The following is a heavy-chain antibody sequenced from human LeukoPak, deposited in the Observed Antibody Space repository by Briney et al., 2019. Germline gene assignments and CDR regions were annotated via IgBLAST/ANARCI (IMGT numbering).Heavy chain of an antibody. V-gene: IGHV3-21*01. CDR1: GFTFSSYS. CDR3: ARDSEGVHLGAFDI. Sequence: GGSLRLSCAASGFTFSSYSMNWVRQAPGKGLEWVSSISSSSSYIYYADSVKGRFTITRDNAKNSLYLQMNSLRAEDTAVYYCARDSEGVHLGAFDIWGQGTMVTVSS. J-gene: IGHJ3*02. D-gene: IGHD1-1*01. CDR2: ISSSSSYI.